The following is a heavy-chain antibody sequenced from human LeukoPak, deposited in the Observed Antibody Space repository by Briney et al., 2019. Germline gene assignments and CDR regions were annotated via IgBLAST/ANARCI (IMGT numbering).Heavy chain of an antibody. CDR2: ISDDGSNK. V-gene: IGHV3-30-3*01. J-gene: IGHJ3*01. CDR3: ATRTSGAFDF. Sequence: PGSSLRLSCAASGFTFSNYAVLWVRQAPGKGLEWVALISDDGSNKYYTNSVKGRFTISRDNSKNTLYLQMNGLRAEDTAVYYCATRTSGAFDFWGQGTMVIVS. CDR1: GFTFSNYA.